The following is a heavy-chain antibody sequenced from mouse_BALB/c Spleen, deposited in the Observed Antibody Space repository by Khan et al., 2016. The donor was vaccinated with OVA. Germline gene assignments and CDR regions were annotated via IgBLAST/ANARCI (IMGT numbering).Heavy chain of an antibody. Sequence: EVKLEESGPGLVKPSQSLSLTCTVTGYSITSDYAWNWIRQFPGNKLEWMGYISYSGITSYNPSLKSRISITRDTSKNQFFLQLNSVTTEDTATYYCARDYDYHYYAMDYWGQGTSVTVSS. V-gene: IGHV3-2*02. CDR3: ARDYDYHYYAMDY. D-gene: IGHD2-4*01. CDR1: GYSITSDYA. CDR2: ISYSGIT. J-gene: IGHJ4*01.